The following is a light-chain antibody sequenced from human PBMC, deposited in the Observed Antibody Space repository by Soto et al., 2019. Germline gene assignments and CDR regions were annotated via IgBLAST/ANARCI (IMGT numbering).Light chain of an antibody. CDR3: QQYNSYPGT. V-gene: IGKV1-5*03. CDR1: QSISSW. J-gene: IGKJ1*01. Sequence: DNQMTQSPSTLSASVGDRVTITCRASQSISSWLAWYQQKPGKAPKLLIYKASSLESGVPSRFSGSGSGTEFTLTISSLQPDDFATYYCQQYNSYPGTFGQGTKVEIK. CDR2: KAS.